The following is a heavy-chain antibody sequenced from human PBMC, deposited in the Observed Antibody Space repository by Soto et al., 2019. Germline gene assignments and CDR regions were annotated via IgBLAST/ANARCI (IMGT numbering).Heavy chain of an antibody. J-gene: IGHJ4*02. CDR3: ARGSGNWNYFDY. CDR1: GGSISSSNW. CDR2: IYHSGST. Sequence: PSETLSLTCAVSGGSISSSNWWSFFRQPPGKGLEWIGEIYHSGSTNYNPSLKSRVTISVDKSKNQFSLKLSSVTAADTAVYYCARGSGNWNYFDYWGQGTLVTVSS. D-gene: IGHD1-20*01. V-gene: IGHV4-4*02.